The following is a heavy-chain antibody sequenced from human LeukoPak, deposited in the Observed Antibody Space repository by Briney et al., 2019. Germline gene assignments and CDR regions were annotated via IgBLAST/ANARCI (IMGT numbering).Heavy chain of an antibody. V-gene: IGHV3-23*01. CDR3: ARGSYRSGGIDC. CDR2: ISGSGGST. J-gene: IGHJ4*02. CDR1: GFTFSSYG. D-gene: IGHD3-16*02. Sequence: QPGGSLRLSCAASGFTFSSYGMSWVRQAPGKGLEWVSAISGSGGSTYYADSVKGRFTISRDDSKNTLYLQMNSLRAEDTAVYYCARGSYRSGGIDCWGQGTLVTVSS.